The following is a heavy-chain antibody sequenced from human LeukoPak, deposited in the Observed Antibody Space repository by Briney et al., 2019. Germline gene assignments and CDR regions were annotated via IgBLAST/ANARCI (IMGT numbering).Heavy chain of an antibody. V-gene: IGHV4-39*07. CDR3: ASLSGSGSYPFDY. J-gene: IGHJ4*02. D-gene: IGHD3-10*01. CDR2: IYYSGST. CDR1: GGSISSSSYY. Sequence: PSETLSLTCTVSGGSISSSSYYWGWIRQPPGKELEWIGSIYYSGSTYYNPSLKSRVTISVDTSKNQFSLKLSSVTAADTAVYYCASLSGSGSYPFDYWGQGTLVTVSS.